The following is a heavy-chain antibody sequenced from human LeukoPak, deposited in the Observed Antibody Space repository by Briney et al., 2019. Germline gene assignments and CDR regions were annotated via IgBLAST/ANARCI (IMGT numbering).Heavy chain of an antibody. CDR3: ARTNYYDSSGYSYYFDY. Sequence: SETLSLTCTVSGGSISSSSYYWGWIRHPPGKGLEWIGSIYYSGITYYNPSLKSRVTISVDTSKNQFSLKLSSVTAADTAVYYCARTNYYDSSGYSYYFDYWGQGTLVTVSS. D-gene: IGHD3-22*01. J-gene: IGHJ4*02. CDR2: IYYSGIT. V-gene: IGHV4-39*01. CDR1: GGSISSSSYY.